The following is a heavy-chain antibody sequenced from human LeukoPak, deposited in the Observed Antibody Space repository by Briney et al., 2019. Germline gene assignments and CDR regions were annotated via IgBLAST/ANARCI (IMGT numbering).Heavy chain of an antibody. D-gene: IGHD4-17*01. V-gene: IGHV4-59*01. J-gene: IGHJ4*02. CDR2: IHYSGST. Sequence: SETLSLTCTVSGGSISSYYWSWIRQPPGKGLEWIGYIHYSGSTDYNPSLKSRVTISVDTSKNQFSLKLSSVTAADTAVYYCARDNYGDFYFDYWGQGTLVTVSS. CDR1: GGSISSYY. CDR3: ARDNYGDFYFDY.